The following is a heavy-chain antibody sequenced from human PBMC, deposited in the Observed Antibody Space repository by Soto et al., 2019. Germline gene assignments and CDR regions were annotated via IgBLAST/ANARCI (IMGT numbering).Heavy chain of an antibody. J-gene: IGHJ4*02. CDR1: GVTYINYA. Sequence: GGSLRICCAASGVTYINYAMSWVRQAPGKGLEWVSTIGTSGGTYYPDSVRGRFTISRDNSRNTLYLQMNSLRPEDTAVYYCAKRAPYYFDSWGQGTQVTVSS. CDR2: IGTSGGT. CDR3: AKRAPYYFDS. V-gene: IGHV3-23*01.